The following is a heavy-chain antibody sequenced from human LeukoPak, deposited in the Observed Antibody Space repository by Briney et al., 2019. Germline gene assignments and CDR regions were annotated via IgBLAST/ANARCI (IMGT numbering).Heavy chain of an antibody. CDR1: GGSFSGYY. CDR2: INHSGST. D-gene: IGHD2-15*01. CDR3: ARTMEGYCSGGSCYQYSYYMDV. V-gene: IGHV4-34*01. Sequence: PSETLSLTCAVYGGSFSGYYWSWIRQPPGKGLEWIGEINHSGSTNYNPSLKSRVTISVDTSKNQFSLKLSSVTAADTAVYYCARTMEGYCSGGSCYQYSYYMDVWGEGTTVTVSS. J-gene: IGHJ6*03.